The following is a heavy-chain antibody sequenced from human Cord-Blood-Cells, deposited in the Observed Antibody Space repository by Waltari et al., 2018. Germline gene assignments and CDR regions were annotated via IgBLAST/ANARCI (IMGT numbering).Heavy chain of an antibody. Sequence: EVQLVESGGGLFQPGGSLRLSCAASGFTVSSNYMTWVRQAPGEGLEWVSVIYSGGSTYFADSVKGRFTISRDNSKNTLYLQMNSLRAEDTAVYYCARGGGEGMTGYYFDYWGQGTLVTVSS. CDR1: GFTVSSNY. CDR2: IYSGGST. V-gene: IGHV3-53*01. CDR3: ARGGGEGMTGYYFDY. D-gene: IGHD3-9*01. J-gene: IGHJ4*02.